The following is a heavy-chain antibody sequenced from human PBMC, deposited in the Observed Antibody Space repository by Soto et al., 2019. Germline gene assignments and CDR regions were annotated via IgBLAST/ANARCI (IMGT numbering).Heavy chain of an antibody. V-gene: IGHV1-69*06. CDR3: ARRDRDYYYYVMDF. Sequence: SVKVSCKASGGTFSSYAISWVRQAPGQGLEWMGGIIPIFGTANYAQKFQGRVTITADKSTSTAYMELSSLRSEDTAVYYCARRDRDYYYYVMDFGAQGTTVPVSS. J-gene: IGHJ6*02. CDR1: GGTFSSYA. CDR2: IIPIFGTA.